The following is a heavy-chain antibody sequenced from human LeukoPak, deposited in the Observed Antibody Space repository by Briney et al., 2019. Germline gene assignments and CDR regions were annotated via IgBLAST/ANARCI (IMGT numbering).Heavy chain of an antibody. CDR3: ARNWGLDY. CDR2: ISPNGDST. J-gene: IGHJ4*02. Sequence: GGSLRLSCAASGFTFNIHAMTWARQAPGRGLEWVSVISPNGDSTFYADSVKGRFTISRDNSKNMVFLQMDSLGAEDMAVYYCARNWGLDYWGQGALVTVSS. D-gene: IGHD7-27*01. V-gene: IGHV3-23*01. CDR1: GFTFNIHA.